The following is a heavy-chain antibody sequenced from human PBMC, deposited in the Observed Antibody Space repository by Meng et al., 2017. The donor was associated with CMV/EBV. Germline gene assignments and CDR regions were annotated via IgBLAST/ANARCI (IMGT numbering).Heavy chain of an antibody. D-gene: IGHD3-22*01. J-gene: IGHJ4*02. CDR1: GYTFNTFG. Sequence: QVQLVQSGPDVKKPGASLKVACQPSGYTFNTFGISWVRQAPGQGLEWMGWISGYNGVTNYAPKMQGKVTMTTDPSTSTAYLELRSLRSDDTAVYFCARDASFYYDRTGYHSAYWGQGTLVTVSS. V-gene: IGHV1-18*01. CDR2: ISGYNGVT. CDR3: ARDASFYYDRTGYHSAY.